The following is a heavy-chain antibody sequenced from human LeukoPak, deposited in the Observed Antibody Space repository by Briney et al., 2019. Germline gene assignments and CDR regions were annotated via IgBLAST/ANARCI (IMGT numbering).Heavy chain of an antibody. D-gene: IGHD3-16*02. J-gene: IGHJ5*02. CDR2: MIPIFGTA. CDR3: ARADYVWGSYRYKWFDP. V-gene: IGHV1-69*05. CDR1: GGTFSSYA. Sequence: ASVKVSCKASGGTFSSYAISWVRQAPGQGLEWMGGMIPIFGTANYAQKFQGRVTITTDESTSTAYMELSSLRSEDTAVYYCARADYVWGSYRYKWFDPWGQGTLVTVSS.